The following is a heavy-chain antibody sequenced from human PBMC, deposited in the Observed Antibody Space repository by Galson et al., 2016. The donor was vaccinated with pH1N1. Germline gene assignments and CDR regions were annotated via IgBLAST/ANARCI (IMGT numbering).Heavy chain of an antibody. CDR2: IDPSSGST. CDR3: ARRYYFDY. V-gene: IGHV1-46*03. CDR1: GYTLSRYY. J-gene: IGHJ4*02. Sequence: SVKVSCKASGYTLSRYYVHWLRQAPGQGLEWMGIIDPSSGSTTYAQKFQGRVTMTHDTATNTVYMELSSLRSDDTAVYYCARRYYFDYWGQGTLVAVSS.